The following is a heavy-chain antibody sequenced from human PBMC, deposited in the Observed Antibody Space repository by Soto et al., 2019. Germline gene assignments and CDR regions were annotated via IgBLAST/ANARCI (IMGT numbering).Heavy chain of an antibody. CDR1: GFTFDDYA. V-gene: IGHV3-9*01. Sequence: GGSLRLSCAASGFTFDDYAMHWVRQAPGKGLEWVSGISWNSGSIGYADSVKGRFTISRDNAKNSLYLQMNSLRAEDAALYYCAKDMGDGAYYDILTGPHYQGMDVWGQGTTVTVSS. CDR2: ISWNSGSI. J-gene: IGHJ6*02. D-gene: IGHD3-9*01. CDR3: AKDMGDGAYYDILTGPHYQGMDV.